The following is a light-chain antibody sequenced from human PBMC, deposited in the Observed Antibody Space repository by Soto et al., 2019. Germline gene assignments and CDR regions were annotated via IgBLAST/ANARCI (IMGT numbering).Light chain of an antibody. CDR1: QSVRSD. CDR2: DAS. V-gene: IGKV3-11*01. Sequence: EIVFTQSPATLFLSPGERVTLSCSASQSVRSDLVWYGQKPGQAPRLLIYDASNRDTGIRARFSGSGAGTEFTRTISSLEPEDFAVDYCQHYNNLPHTFGQGTRLEN. J-gene: IGKJ5*01. CDR3: QHYNNLPHT.